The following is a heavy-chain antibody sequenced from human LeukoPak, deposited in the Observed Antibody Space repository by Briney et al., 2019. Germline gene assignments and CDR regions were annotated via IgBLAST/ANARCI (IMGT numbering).Heavy chain of an antibody. J-gene: IGHJ4*02. V-gene: IGHV4-39*07. D-gene: IGHD2-15*01. CDR2: IYYSGST. CDR1: GGSISSSSYY. CDR3: ASGSGGRLNY. Sequence: SETLSLTCTVSGGSISSSSYYWGWIRQPPGKGLEWIGSIYYSGSTYYNPSLKSRVTISVDTSKNQFSLKLSSVTAADTAVYYCASGSGGRLNYWGQGTLVTVSS.